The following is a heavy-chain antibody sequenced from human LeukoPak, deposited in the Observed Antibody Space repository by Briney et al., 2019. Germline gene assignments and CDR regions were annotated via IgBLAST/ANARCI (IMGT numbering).Heavy chain of an antibody. CDR2: INHSGST. J-gene: IGHJ5*02. Sequence: SETLSLTCTVSGGSISSGGYYWSWIRQPPGKGLEWIGEINHSGSTNYNPSLKSRVTISVDTSKNQFSLKLSSVTAADTAVYYCASPYYDFWSGYLNWFDPWGQGTLVTVSS. CDR3: ASPYYDFWSGYLNWFDP. CDR1: GGSISSGGYY. V-gene: IGHV4-39*07. D-gene: IGHD3-3*01.